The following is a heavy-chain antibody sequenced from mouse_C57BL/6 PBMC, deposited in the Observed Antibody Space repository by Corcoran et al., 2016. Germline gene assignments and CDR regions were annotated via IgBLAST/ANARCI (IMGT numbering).Heavy chain of an antibody. CDR3: AREGNPY. CDR2: INTYSGVP. D-gene: IGHD2-1*01. J-gene: IGHJ3*01. Sequence: QIQLVQSGPELKKPGETVKISCKASGYTFTTYGMSWVKQAPGKGLKWMGWINTYSGVPTYADDFKGRFAFSLETSASTAYLQINNLKNEDTATYFCAREGNPYWGQGTLVTVSA. CDR1: GYTFTTYG. V-gene: IGHV9-3*01.